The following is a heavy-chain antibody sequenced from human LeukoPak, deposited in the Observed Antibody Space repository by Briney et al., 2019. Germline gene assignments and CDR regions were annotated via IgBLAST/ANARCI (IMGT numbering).Heavy chain of an antibody. D-gene: IGHD6-19*01. CDR2: ISYDGSNK. CDR1: GFTFSSYG. Sequence: GGSLRLSCAASGFTFSSYGMHWVRQAPGKGLEWVAVISYDGSNKYYADSVKGRFTISRDNSKNTLYLQMNSLRAEDTAVYYCAKDSGYSSGWQLFDAFDIWGQGTMVTVSS. J-gene: IGHJ3*02. V-gene: IGHV3-30*18. CDR3: AKDSGYSSGWQLFDAFDI.